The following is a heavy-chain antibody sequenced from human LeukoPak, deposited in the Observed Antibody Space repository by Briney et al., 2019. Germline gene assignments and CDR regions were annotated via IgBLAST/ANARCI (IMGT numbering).Heavy chain of an antibody. J-gene: IGHJ4*02. CDR1: GFTFSSYG. CDR2: IWYDGKTE. Sequence: GRSLRLSCAASGFTFSSYGMHWVRQAPGKGLEWVADIWYDGKTEHFADSVKGRFTISRDNFKNTLYLQMNSLRAEDTAVYYCATDRGWRTSGYYLYYFEYWGQGTLVTYSS. V-gene: IGHV3-33*01. D-gene: IGHD3-3*01. CDR3: ATDRGWRTSGYYLYYFEY.